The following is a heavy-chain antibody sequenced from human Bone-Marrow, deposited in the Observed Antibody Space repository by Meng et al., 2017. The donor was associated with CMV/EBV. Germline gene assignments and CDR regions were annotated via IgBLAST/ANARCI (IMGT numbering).Heavy chain of an antibody. D-gene: IGHD2-2*01. V-gene: IGHV4-31*03. Sequence: SETLSLTCTVSGGSISWSSNDYWGWIRQPPGKGLEWIGYIYYSGSTYYNPSLKSRVTISVDTSKNQFSLKLSSVTAADTAVYYCARGHLGYCSSTSCAPWWFDPWGQGTLVTVSS. CDR3: ARGHLGYCSSTSCAPWWFDP. J-gene: IGHJ5*02. CDR2: IYYSGST. CDR1: GGSISWSSNDY.